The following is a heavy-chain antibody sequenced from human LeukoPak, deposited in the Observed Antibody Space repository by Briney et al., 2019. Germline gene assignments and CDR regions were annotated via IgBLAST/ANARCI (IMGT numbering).Heavy chain of an antibody. D-gene: IGHD2-15*01. CDR3: ATAGRHCSAGSCYSPDNY. V-gene: IGHV1-69*13. J-gene: IGHJ4*02. CDR2: IIPIFATP. CDR1: GYTFTSYT. Sequence: ASVKVSCKASGYTFTSYTIHWVRQAPGQRLEWMGGIIPIFATPNYAQKFQGRVTITADESTSTAYMELSSLRSEDAAVYYCATAGRHCSAGSCYSPDNYWGQGTLVTVSS.